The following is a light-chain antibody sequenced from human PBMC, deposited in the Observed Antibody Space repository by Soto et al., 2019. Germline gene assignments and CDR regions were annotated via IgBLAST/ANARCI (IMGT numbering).Light chain of an antibody. V-gene: IGKV1D-16*01. J-gene: IGKJ4*01. Sequence: DIQMTQSPSSLSASLGDTFTIPCRASQGISDWLAWYQQKPEKAPKSLIYCSSSLHSGVPSRFSVRGSCTEFTLTINHLQPEDFATYYCQQYNIYPLTCGGGTKVEIK. CDR1: QGISDW. CDR2: CSS. CDR3: QQYNIYPLT.